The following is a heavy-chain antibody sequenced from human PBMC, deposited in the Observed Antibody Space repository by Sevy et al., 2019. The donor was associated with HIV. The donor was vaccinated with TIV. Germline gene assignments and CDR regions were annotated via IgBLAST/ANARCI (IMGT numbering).Heavy chain of an antibody. D-gene: IGHD1-26*01. CDR2: IYTSGRT. Sequence: SETLSLTCTVSGDSISSGDSFWSWIRQPAGKGLDWIGRIYTSGRTMYNPSLKSRVTLSVDTSKNQFSLKLSSVTAADTAVYYCARDGIKRDYYYGMDVWGQGTTVTVSS. CDR3: ARDGIKRDYYYGMDV. J-gene: IGHJ6*02. V-gene: IGHV4-61*02. CDR1: GDSISSGDSF.